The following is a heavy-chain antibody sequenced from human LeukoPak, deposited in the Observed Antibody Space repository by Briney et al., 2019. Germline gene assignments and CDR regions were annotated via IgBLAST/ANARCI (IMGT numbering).Heavy chain of an antibody. Sequence: ASVNVSCKASGYTFTGYYMYWVRQAPRHGIEWMGWINTNSGGTNYAQKFQCRVTMTRDTSISTDYMELSRLSSDDTAVYYCMRVVVVAATHWNWFDAWGQGTLVTVSS. CDR3: MRVVVVAATHWNWFDA. V-gene: IGHV1-2*02. D-gene: IGHD2-15*01. CDR1: GYTFTGYY. J-gene: IGHJ5*02. CDR2: INTNSGGT.